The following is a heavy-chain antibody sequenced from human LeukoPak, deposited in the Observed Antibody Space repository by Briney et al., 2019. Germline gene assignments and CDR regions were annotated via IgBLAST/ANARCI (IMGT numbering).Heavy chain of an antibody. J-gene: IGHJ3*02. CDR3: ARLESTSYYDSSGYKRFDAFDI. CDR2: IYYSGST. V-gene: IGHV4-59*08. D-gene: IGHD3-22*01. Sequence: SETLSLTCTVSGGSISSYYWSWIRQPPGKGLEWIGYIYYSGSTNYNPSLKSRVTTSVDTSKNQFSLKLSSVTAADTAVYYCARLESTSYYDSSGYKRFDAFDIWGQGTMVTVSS. CDR1: GGSISSYY.